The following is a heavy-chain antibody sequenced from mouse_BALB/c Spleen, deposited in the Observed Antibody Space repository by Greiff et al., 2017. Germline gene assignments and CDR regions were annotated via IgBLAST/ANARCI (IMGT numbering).Heavy chain of an antibody. J-gene: IGHJ4*01. V-gene: IGHV5-6-2*01. CDR3: ARQGYGNYEGAMDY. CDR1: GFTFSSYY. Sequence: EVKLVESGGGLVKLGGSLKLSCAASGFTFSSYYMSWVRQTPEKRLELVAAINSNGGSTYYPDTVKGRFTISRDNAKNTLYLQMSSLKSEDTALYYCARQGYGNYEGAMDYWGQGTSVTVSS. CDR2: INSNGGST. D-gene: IGHD2-1*01.